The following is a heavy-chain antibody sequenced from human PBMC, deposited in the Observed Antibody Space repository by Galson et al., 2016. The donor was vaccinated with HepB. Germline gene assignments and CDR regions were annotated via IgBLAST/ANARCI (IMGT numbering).Heavy chain of an antibody. CDR3: AKEGPHDSGWNPYQYFGMDV. CDR2: ISYDGSNK. D-gene: IGHD6-19*01. V-gene: IGHV3-30*18. CDR1: GFTFSTYG. J-gene: IGHJ6*02. Sequence: SLRLSCAASGFTFSTYGMNWVRQAPGKGLEWVAKISYDGSNKYYGDSVKGRFTISRDYSKNTLYLQMNRLRADDTAVYYCAKEGPHDSGWNPYQYFGMDVWGQGTTVTVSS.